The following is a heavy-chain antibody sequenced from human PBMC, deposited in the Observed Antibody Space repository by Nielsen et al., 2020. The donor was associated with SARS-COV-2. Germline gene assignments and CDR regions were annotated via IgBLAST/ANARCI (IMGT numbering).Heavy chain of an antibody. V-gene: IGHV5-51*01. CDR1: GFTFTNHW. Sequence: GGSLRLSCQGSGFTFTNHWIGWVRQVSGGGLESMGIIYPGDSDTRYNPSSQGQVTISADKAISTAYLEFINLKASDTAMYYCATSSKQSIGSFDIWGQGTMVTVS. J-gene: IGHJ3*02. D-gene: IGHD2-21*01. CDR2: IYPGDSDT. CDR3: ATSSKQSIGSFDI.